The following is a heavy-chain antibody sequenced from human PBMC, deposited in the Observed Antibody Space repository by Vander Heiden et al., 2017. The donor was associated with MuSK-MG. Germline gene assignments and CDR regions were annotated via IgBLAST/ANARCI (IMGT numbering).Heavy chain of an antibody. CDR1: GFAFSIYA. CDR3: AKLDDYGLYEKRSYDY. D-gene: IGHD4-17*01. V-gene: IGHV3-23*01. Sequence: EVQLLESGGALVQPGGSLRLSCAASGFAFSIYAMSWVRQAPGKGLEFVSALSGSGGSTYYADFVKGRFTISRDNSKNTRYLNMDSLRAEETAVYYCAKLDDYGLYEKRSYDYWGQVTLVTVSS. J-gene: IGHJ4*02. CDR2: LSGSGGST.